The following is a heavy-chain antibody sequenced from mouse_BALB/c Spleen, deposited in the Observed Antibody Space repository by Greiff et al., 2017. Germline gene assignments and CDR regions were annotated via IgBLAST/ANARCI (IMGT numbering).Heavy chain of an antibody. CDR2: INPSNGRT. CDR3: ARSGTEDGFDY. J-gene: IGHJ2*01. D-gene: IGHD2-3*01. CDR1: GYTFTSYW. Sequence: QVQLQQPGAELVKPGASVKLSCKASGYTFTSYWMHWVKQRPGQGLEWIGEINPSNGRTNYNEKFKSKATLTVDKSSSTAYMQLSSLTSEDSAVYYSARSGTEDGFDYWGQGTTLTVAS. V-gene: IGHV1S81*02.